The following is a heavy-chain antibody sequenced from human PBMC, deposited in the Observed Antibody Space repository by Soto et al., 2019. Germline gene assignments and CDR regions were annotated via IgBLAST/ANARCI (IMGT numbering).Heavy chain of an antibody. Sequence: PGGSLRLSCAASGFTFSSYGMHWVRQAPGKGLEWVAVISYDGSNKYYADSVKGRFTISRDNSKNTLYLQMNSLRAEDTAVYYCAIYLVRRMPIVVLPFSHPSGLDVWGQRT. V-gene: IGHV3-30*03. D-gene: IGHD2-15*01. CDR3: AIYLVRRMPIVVLPFSHPSGLDV. J-gene: IGHJ6*02. CDR1: GFTFSSYG. CDR2: ISYDGSNK.